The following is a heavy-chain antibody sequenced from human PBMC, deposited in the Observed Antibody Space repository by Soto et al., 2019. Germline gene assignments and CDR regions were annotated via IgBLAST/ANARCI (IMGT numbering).Heavy chain of an antibody. CDR1: GGSFSGYY. J-gene: IGHJ4*02. D-gene: IGHD3-22*01. V-gene: IGHV4-34*01. CDR3: ARGQIYYDSSGYYPGPFDY. CDR2: INHSGST. Sequence: TSETLSLTCAVYGGSFSGYYWSWIRQPPGKGLEWIGEINHSGSTNYNPSLKSRVTISVDTSKNQFSLKLSSVTAADTAVYYCARGQIYYDSSGYYPGPFDYWGQGTLVTVSS.